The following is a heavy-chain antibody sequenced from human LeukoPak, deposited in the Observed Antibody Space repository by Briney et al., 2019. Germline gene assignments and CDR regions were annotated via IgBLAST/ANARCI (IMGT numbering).Heavy chain of an antibody. Sequence: GASVKVSCKASGYTFTGYYMHWVRQAPGQGLEWMGWINPNSGGTNYAQKFQGRVTMTRDTSISTVYMELSRLRSDDTAVYYCARDQEDIVVVPADYYYYYYMDVWGKGTTVTVSS. D-gene: IGHD2-2*01. V-gene: IGHV1-2*02. CDR3: ARDQEDIVVVPADYYYYYYMDV. CDR1: GYTFTGYY. J-gene: IGHJ6*03. CDR2: INPNSGGT.